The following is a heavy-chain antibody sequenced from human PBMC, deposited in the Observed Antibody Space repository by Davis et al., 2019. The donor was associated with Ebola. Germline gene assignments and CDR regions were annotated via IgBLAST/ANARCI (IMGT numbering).Heavy chain of an antibody. CDR3: ARSGLSFGVVKYHYGMDV. V-gene: IGHV3-23*01. Sequence: GESLKISCADSVITFSSYAMPWVRQAPGTGLGWVSSILGSGGNTYYADSVKGRFTISRANSKKTMYLQMNSLRGEDTAVYYCARSGLSFGVVKYHYGMDVWGKGTTVTVSS. CDR2: ILGSGGNT. J-gene: IGHJ6*04. CDR1: VITFSSYA. D-gene: IGHD3-3*01.